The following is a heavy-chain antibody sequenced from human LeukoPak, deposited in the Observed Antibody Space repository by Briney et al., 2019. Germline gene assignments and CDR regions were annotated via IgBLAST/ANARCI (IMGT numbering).Heavy chain of an antibody. CDR2: ISGSGGST. Sequence: PGGSLRLSCAASGFTFSSYAMSWVRQAPGKGLEWVSAISGSGGSTYYADSVKGRFTISRDNSKNTLYLQMNSLSAEDTAVYYCAKGNQHATRPFDYWGQGTLVTVSS. J-gene: IGHJ4*02. CDR1: GFTFSSYA. CDR3: AKGNQHATRPFDY. V-gene: IGHV3-23*01. D-gene: IGHD1-14*01.